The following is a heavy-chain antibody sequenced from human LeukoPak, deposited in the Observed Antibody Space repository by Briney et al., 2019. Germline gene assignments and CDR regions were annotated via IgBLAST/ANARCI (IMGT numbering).Heavy chain of an antibody. CDR2: ITAIAGDT. D-gene: IGHD3-10*01. CDR1: GFTFSSYA. J-gene: IGHJ4*02. CDR3: AKADVEYYSGSGSHFFDC. V-gene: IGHV3-23*01. Sequence: GGSLRLSCGTSGFTFSSYAMSWVRQAPGKGLEWVSLITAIAGDTYYADSVKGRFTISRDNSKNTLYLLMNSLRAEDTAVYYCAKADVEYYSGSGSHFFDCWGQGTLVTVSS.